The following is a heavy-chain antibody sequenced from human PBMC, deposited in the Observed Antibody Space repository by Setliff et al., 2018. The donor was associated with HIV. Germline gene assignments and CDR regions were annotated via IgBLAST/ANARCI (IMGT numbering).Heavy chain of an antibody. V-gene: IGHV4-38-2*02. D-gene: IGHD1-1*01. J-gene: IGHJ4*02. CDR3: ATVDGTRYLDY. Sequence: LSLTCTVSSYSVTSGYYWAWIRQPPGKGLEWIGNMYPSGSSYFNPTLQSRVTMTADTSKKQFFLKLSSVTAAGTAVYYCATVDGTRYLDYWGQGKLVTVSS. CDR2: MYPSGSS. CDR1: SYSVTSGYY.